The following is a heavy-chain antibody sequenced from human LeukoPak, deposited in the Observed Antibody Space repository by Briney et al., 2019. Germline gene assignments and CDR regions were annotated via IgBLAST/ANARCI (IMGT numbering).Heavy chain of an antibody. V-gene: IGHV4-34*01. CDR3: LLNYDILTGYYTDY. D-gene: IGHD3-9*01. CDR1: GGSFSGYY. Sequence: SETLSLTCAVYGGSFSGYYWSWIRQPPGKGLEWIGEINHSGSTNYNPSLKSRVTISVDTSKNQFSPKLSSVTAADTAVYYCLLNYDILTGYYTDYWGQGTLVTVSS. J-gene: IGHJ4*02. CDR2: INHSGST.